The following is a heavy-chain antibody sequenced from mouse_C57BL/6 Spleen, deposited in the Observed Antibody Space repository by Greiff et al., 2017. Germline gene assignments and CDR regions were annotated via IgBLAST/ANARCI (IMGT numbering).Heavy chain of an antibody. Sequence: QVQLQQSGAELVRPGASVTLSCKASGYTFTDYEMHWVKQTPVHGLEWIGAIDPETGGTAYNQKFKGKAILTADKSSSTAYMELRSLTSEDSAVYYGTRSRDYGSFAYWGQGTLVTVSA. D-gene: IGHD2-4*01. J-gene: IGHJ3*01. CDR3: TRSRDYGSFAY. CDR2: IDPETGGT. CDR1: GYTFTDYE. V-gene: IGHV1-15*01.